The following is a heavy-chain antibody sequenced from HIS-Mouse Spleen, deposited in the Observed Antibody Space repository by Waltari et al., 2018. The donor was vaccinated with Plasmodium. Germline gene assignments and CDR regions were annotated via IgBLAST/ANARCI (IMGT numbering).Heavy chain of an antibody. CDR3: AKEGYSSGVFFFDY. V-gene: IGHV3-30*18. D-gene: IGHD6-19*01. J-gene: IGHJ4*02. CDR2: ISYDGSNK. CDR1: GFTFSSYA. Sequence: VHLVESGGGLVQPGWSLSVIFAASGFTFSSYAMHWGRQAPGKGLEWVAVISYDGSNKYYADSVKGRFTISRDNSKNTLYLQMNSLRAEDTAVYYCAKEGYSSGVFFFDYWGQGTLVTVSS.